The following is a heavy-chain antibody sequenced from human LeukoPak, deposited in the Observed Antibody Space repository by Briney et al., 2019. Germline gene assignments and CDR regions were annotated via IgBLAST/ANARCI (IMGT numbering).Heavy chain of an antibody. J-gene: IGHJ4*02. D-gene: IGHD5-24*01. Sequence: ASVKVSCKASGYTFTGYYMHWVRQAPGQGLEWMGWINPNSGGTNYAQKFQGRVTMTRDTSISTAYMELSRLRSDDTAVYYCARARGWDGYHSMYYFDYWGQGTLVTVSS. V-gene: IGHV1-2*02. CDR1: GYTFTGYY. CDR2: INPNSGGT. CDR3: ARARGWDGYHSMYYFDY.